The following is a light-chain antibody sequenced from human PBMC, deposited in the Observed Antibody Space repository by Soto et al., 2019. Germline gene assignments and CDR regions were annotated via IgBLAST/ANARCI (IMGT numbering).Light chain of an antibody. J-gene: IGKJ1*01. CDR1: QSISSW. V-gene: IGKV1-5*01. CDR3: QHYNTYSTWT. Sequence: DIQMTQSPSTLSASVGDRVTITCRASQSISSWLSWYQQKPGKAPKLLIYDASSLQSGVPSRFSGSGSGTEFTLTISGLQPDDFATYYCQHYNTYSTWTFGQGTKMDI. CDR2: DAS.